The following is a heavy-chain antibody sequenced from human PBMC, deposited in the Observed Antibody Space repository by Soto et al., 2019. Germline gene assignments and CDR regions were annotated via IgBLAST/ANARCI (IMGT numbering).Heavy chain of an antibody. CDR3: ARNLYGRAFDI. CDR2: INAFDLYT. Sequence: ASVKVSCKASGYTFTSYHISWVRQAPGQGLEWMGWINAFDLYTNYSQKFQDRVIMTSDRFSDTAYMELRSLTYDDTAFYYCARNLYGRAFDIWGQGTMVTVSS. J-gene: IGHJ3*02. CDR1: GYTFTSYH. V-gene: IGHV1-18*04. D-gene: IGHD4-17*01.